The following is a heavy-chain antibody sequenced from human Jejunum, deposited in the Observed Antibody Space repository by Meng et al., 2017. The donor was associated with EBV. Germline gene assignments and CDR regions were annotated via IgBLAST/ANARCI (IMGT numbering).Heavy chain of an antibody. CDR3: ARDYLWAFDY. Sequence: QVQLQQSGPGRVEPSQTLSLTCAISGDSISNSGASWNWFRQSPSRGLEWLGRTYYRSKWGDDYAESVKGRITISADTSKNHFSLQLNSVTPEDTAVYFCARDYLWAFDYWGQGTLVTVSS. V-gene: IGHV6-1*01. CDR1: GDSISNSGAS. CDR2: TYYRSKWGD. D-gene: IGHD3-16*02. J-gene: IGHJ4*02.